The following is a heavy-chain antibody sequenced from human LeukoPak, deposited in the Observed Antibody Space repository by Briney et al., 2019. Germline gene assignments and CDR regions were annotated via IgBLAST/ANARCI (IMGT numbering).Heavy chain of an antibody. CDR2: MNPNSGNT. CDR1: GYTFTSYD. CDR3: ARGRFRWELEIRDFDY. D-gene: IGHD1-7*01. V-gene: IGHV1-8*01. J-gene: IGHJ4*02. Sequence: GASVKVSCKASGYTFTSYDINWVRQATGQGLEWMGWMNPNSGNTGYAQKFQGRVTMTSDTSISTVYMELSSLRSDDTAVYYCARGRFRWELEIRDFDYWGRGTLVTVSS.